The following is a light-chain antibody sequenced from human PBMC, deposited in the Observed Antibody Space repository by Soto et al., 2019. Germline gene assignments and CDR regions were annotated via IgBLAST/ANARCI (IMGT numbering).Light chain of an antibody. J-gene: IGKJ1*01. CDR2: DAS. CDR1: QSISSW. CDR3: QQSGT. Sequence: DIQMTESPSTLYASVGDRVTITCRASQSISSWLAWYQQKPGKAPKLLIYDASSLESGVPSRFSGSGSGTEFTLTISSLQPDDFATYYCQQSGTFGQGTKVDIK. V-gene: IGKV1-5*01.